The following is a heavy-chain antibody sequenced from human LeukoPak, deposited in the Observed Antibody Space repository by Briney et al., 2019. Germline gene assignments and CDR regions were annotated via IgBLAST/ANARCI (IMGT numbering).Heavy chain of an antibody. CDR1: GYSFTSYW. J-gene: IGHJ4*02. CDR2: IYPGDSDT. Sequence: GESLKISCKGSGYSFTSYWIGWVRQMPGKGLEWMGIIYPGDSDTRYSPSFQGQVTISADKSISTAYLQWSSLKASDTAMYYCARSGYSSSYSEYYFDYWGQGTLVTVSS. D-gene: IGHD6-13*01. CDR3: ARSGYSSSYSEYYFDY. V-gene: IGHV5-51*01.